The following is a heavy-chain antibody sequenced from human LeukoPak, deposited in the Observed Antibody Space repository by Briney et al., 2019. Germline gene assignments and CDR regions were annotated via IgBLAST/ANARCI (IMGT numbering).Heavy chain of an antibody. CDR1: GGSFSGYY. D-gene: IGHD6-19*01. Sequence: SETLSLTCAVYGGSFSGYYWSWIRQPPGKGLEWIGEINHSGSTNYNPSLKSRVTISVDTSKNQFSLQLNSVTPEDTAVYYCARGSILAVAPYYYGMDVWGQGTTVTVSS. J-gene: IGHJ6*02. CDR3: ARGSILAVAPYYYGMDV. CDR2: INHSGST. V-gene: IGHV4-34*01.